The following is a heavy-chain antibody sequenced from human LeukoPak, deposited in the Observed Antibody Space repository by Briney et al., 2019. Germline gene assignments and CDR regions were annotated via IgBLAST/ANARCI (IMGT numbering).Heavy chain of an antibody. D-gene: IGHD6-13*01. J-gene: IGHJ5*02. CDR2: IYTSGST. V-gene: IGHV4-61*02. Sequence: SQTLSLTCTVSGGSISSGSYYWSWIRQPAGKGLEWIGRIYTSGSTNYNPSLKSRVTISVDTSKNQFSLKLSSVTAADTAVYYCARIIAAGDWFDPWGQGTLVTVSS. CDR1: GGSISSGSYY. CDR3: ARIIAAGDWFDP.